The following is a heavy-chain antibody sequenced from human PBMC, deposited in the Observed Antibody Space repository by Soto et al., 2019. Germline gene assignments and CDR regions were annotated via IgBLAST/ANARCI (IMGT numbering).Heavy chain of an antibody. CDR3: ARDPVVSSGWVRGMDV. CDR2: IWYDGSNK. D-gene: IGHD6-19*01. Sequence: QVQLVESGGGVVQPGRSLRLSCAASGFTFSSYGMHWVRQAPGKGLEWVAVIWYDGSNKYYADSVKGRFTISRDNSKNTLYLQMNGLGAEDTAVYYCARDPVVSSGWVRGMDVWGQGTTVTVSS. J-gene: IGHJ6*02. CDR1: GFTFSSYG. V-gene: IGHV3-33*01.